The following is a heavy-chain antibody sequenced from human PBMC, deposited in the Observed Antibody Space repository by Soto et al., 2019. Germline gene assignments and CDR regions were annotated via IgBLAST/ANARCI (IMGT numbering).Heavy chain of an antibody. J-gene: IGHJ1*01. Sequence: EVQLLESGGGLVQPGESLKISCEVSGFTFSSYAMSWVRQAPGKGLEWVSGISGTGRVTNYAESVKGRFTISRDNPKNTLSLEMKSLRAEDTAVYYCAKDVHYDIVTGIEYFDHWGQGTLVTVSS. CDR3: AKDVHYDIVTGIEYFDH. CDR1: GFTFSSYA. CDR2: ISGTGRVT. D-gene: IGHD3-9*01. V-gene: IGHV3-23*01.